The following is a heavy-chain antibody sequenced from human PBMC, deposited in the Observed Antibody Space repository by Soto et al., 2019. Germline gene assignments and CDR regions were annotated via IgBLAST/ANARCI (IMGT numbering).Heavy chain of an antibody. D-gene: IGHD3-3*01. V-gene: IGHV4-31*03. CDR2: IYYSGST. J-gene: IGHJ4*02. CDR1: GGSISSGGYY. Sequence: QVQLQESGPGLVKPSQTLSLTCTVSGGSISSGGYYWSWIRQHPGKDLEWIGYIYYSGSTHYNPSLKSRVTISVDTSKNQFSLKLSSVSAADTAVYYCARMEMATIYYFDYWGQGTLVTVSS. CDR3: ARMEMATIYYFDY.